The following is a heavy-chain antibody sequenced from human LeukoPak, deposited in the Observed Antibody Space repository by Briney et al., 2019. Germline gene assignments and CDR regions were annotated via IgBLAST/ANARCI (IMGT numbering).Heavy chain of an antibody. V-gene: IGHV5-51*01. CDR3: AGRWINCSNTTCYPYYFDY. J-gene: IGHJ4*02. Sequence: PGESLKISWKGSGYSFTRYWSCWVRQMPGKSVESMGIIYPVDSDTRYNPFFQGQVTISDDKSINTAYLQWSSLKASDTAMYYCAGRWINCSNTTCYPYYFDYWGQGTLVTVSS. CDR2: IYPVDSDT. D-gene: IGHD2-2*01. CDR1: GYSFTRYW.